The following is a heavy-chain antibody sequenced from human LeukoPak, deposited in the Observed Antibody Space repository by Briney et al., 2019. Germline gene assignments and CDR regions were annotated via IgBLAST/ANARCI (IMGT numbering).Heavy chain of an antibody. CDR1: EFVFSSHA. D-gene: IGHD4-17*01. Sequence: PGGSLRLSCVASEFVFSSHAMIWVRQAPGKGLEWISSITSSSSDIFYADSVRGRFTISRDNSKNTLYLQMNNLRAEDTAVYYCAKDSYGDIPTCYFDNWGQGTLVTVSS. V-gene: IGHV3-21*01. CDR3: AKDSYGDIPTCYFDN. CDR2: ITSSSSDI. J-gene: IGHJ4*02.